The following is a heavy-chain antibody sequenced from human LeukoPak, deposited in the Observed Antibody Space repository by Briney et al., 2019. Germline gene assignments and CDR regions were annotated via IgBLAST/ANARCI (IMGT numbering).Heavy chain of an antibody. CDR3: TRVGYIDEGIDY. D-gene: IGHD5-24*01. CDR1: GFTFSSYW. Sequence: GGSLRLSCAASGFTFSSYWMNWARQAPGKGLEWVASINHNGNVNYYVDSVKGRFTISRDNAKNSLYLQMNSLRAEDTAIYYCTRVGYIDEGIDYWGQGTLVTVSP. CDR2: INHNGNVN. J-gene: IGHJ4*02. V-gene: IGHV3-7*04.